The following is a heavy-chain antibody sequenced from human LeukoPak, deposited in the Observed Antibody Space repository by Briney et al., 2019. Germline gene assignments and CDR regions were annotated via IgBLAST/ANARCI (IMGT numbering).Heavy chain of an antibody. CDR2: IYPDDSDT. D-gene: IGHD2-15*01. J-gene: IGHJ4*02. CDR1: GYSFTNYW. Sequence: GESLKISCKASGYSFTNYWIGWVRQLPGKGLEYMGIIYPDDSDTRYSPSFQGQVTISADKSVSTAYLQWSSLKASDTAMYYCARAWSFDYWGQGTLVTVSS. CDR3: ARAWSFDY. V-gene: IGHV5-51*01.